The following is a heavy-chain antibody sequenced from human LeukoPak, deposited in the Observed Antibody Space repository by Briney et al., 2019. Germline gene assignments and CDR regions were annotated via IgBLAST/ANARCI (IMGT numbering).Heavy chain of an antibody. D-gene: IGHD5-12*01. CDR1: GGSISSYY. CDR3: ARLNKWLRYFDY. CDR2: IYYSGST. Sequence: SSETLSLTCAVSGGSISSYYWSWIRQPPGKGLEWIGYIYYSGSTNYNPSLKSRVTISVDTSKNQFSLKLSSVTAADTAVYYCARLNKWLRYFDYWGQGTLVTVSS. V-gene: IGHV4-59*12. J-gene: IGHJ4*02.